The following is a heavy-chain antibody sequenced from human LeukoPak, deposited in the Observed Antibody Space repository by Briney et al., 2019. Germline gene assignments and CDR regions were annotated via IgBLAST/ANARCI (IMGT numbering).Heavy chain of an antibody. J-gene: IGHJ5*02. CDR1: IDSFSNYH. CDR3: ARFTPQGYGWGGYNRFDP. CDR2: VNEVGGT. Sequence: SETLSLNCAVYIDSFSNYHWNWLRQTPSNGLEWIGEVNEVGGTNVSPSLRNRVILSVDTSKNQFFLKLISVTVADTAVYYCARFTPQGYGWGGYNRFDPWGQGTLVTVSS. D-gene: IGHD3-16*01. V-gene: IGHV4-34*01.